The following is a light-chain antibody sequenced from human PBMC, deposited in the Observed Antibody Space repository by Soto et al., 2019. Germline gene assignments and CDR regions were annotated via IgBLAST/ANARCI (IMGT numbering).Light chain of an antibody. Sequence: QSALTQPRSVSGSPGQSVTISCTGTSNDVGGYNYVSWYQQYAGKAPKLTIYDVTKRPSGAPDRFSGSKSGNTASLTISGLQAEDEDDYYCCSYAGSYTYVFGTGTKVTV. CDR3: CSYAGSYTYV. J-gene: IGLJ1*01. CDR1: SNDVGGYNY. CDR2: DVT. V-gene: IGLV2-11*01.